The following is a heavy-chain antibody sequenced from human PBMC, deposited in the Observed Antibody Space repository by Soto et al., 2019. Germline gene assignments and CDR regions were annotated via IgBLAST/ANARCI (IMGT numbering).Heavy chain of an antibody. V-gene: IGHV4-59*01. Sequence: SETLSLTCTVSGGSISSYYWSWIRQPPGKGLEWIGYIYYSGSTNYNPSLKSRVTISVDTSKNQFSLKLSSATAADTAVYYCARDTPGGVNGAFDIWGQGTMVTVSS. CDR1: GGSISSYY. CDR3: ARDTPGGVNGAFDI. D-gene: IGHD3-3*01. CDR2: IYYSGST. J-gene: IGHJ3*02.